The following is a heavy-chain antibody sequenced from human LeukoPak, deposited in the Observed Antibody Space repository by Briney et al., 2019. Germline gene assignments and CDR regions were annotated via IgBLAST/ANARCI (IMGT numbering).Heavy chain of an antibody. D-gene: IGHD3-22*01. CDR3: ATTYYYDSSGYYYGFDY. V-gene: IGHV4-61*01. J-gene: IGHJ4*02. CDR2: IYYSGST. CDR1: GGSVSSGSYY. Sequence: SETLSLTCTVSGGSVSSGSYYWSWIRQPPGKGLEWIGYIYYSGSTNYNPSLKSRVTISVDTSKNQFSLKLSSVTAADTAVYYCATTYYYDSSGYYYGFDYWGQGTLVTVSS.